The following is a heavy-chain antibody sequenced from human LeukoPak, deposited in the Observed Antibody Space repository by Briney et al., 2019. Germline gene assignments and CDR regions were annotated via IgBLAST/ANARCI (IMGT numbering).Heavy chain of an antibody. CDR3: AKGSWAFDY. D-gene: IGHD6-13*01. CDR2: ISHDGSNK. J-gene: IGHJ4*02. V-gene: IGHV3-30*18. CDR1: GFTFSSYG. Sequence: GGSLRLSCAASGFTFSSYGMHWVRQAPGKGLEWVAVISHDGSNKYYADSVKGRFTISRDNSKNTLYLQMNSLRAEDTAVYYCAKGSWAFDYWGQGTLVTVSS.